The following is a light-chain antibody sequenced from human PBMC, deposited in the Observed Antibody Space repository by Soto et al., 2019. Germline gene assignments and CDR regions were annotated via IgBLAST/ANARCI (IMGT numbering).Light chain of an antibody. CDR3: QQSYSTPRGT. V-gene: IGKV1-39*01. Sequence: DIQMTQSPSSLSASVGDRVTITCRASQSISSYLNWYQQKPGKAPKLLIYAASSLQSGVPSRFSGSGSGTNFTLTISSLQPEDFETYYCQQSYSTPRGTFGGGTRVDIK. CDR1: QSISSY. J-gene: IGKJ4*01. CDR2: AAS.